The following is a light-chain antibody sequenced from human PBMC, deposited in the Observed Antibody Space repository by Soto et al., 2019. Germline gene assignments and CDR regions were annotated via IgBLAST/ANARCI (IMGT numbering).Light chain of an antibody. CDR2: DAS. J-gene: IGKJ5*01. CDR3: HQRQYWPPIT. CDR1: LSVSVY. Sequence: FVLTQSPSALSLSPGERATLSCRTSLSVSVYLDWYQQKPGQAPRLLISDASNRATGIPARFSGSGSGTDFTLTISSLEPEDFAVYYCHQRQYWPPITFGQGTLLE. V-gene: IGKV3-11*01.